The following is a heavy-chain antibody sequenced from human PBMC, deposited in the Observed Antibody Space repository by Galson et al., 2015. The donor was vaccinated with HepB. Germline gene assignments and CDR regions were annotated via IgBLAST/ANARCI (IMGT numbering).Heavy chain of an antibody. CDR3: ARVVKTMVENYGMDV. Sequence: SVKVSCKASGYTFTNYDISWVRQAPGQGLEWMGRISPYRGNTKYAKNLQGRVTMTTDTSTNTDYMELRSLRSDDTAMYYRARVVKTMVENYGMDVWGQGTTVTVSS. J-gene: IGHJ6*02. V-gene: IGHV1-18*04. CDR2: ISPYRGNT. CDR1: GYTFTNYD. D-gene: IGHD3-10*01.